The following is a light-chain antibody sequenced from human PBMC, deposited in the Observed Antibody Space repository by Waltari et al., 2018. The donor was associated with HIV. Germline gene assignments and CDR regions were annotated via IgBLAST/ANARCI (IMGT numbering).Light chain of an antibody. CDR3: QEYNRG. Sequence: DSQMTQSPSTLSASVGDRVTITCRASLRIDDWLAWYQQKPGKAPKLLIYKASNLETGVPSRFSGSGFGTEFTLTISSLQPDDLATYYCQEYNRGFGQGTKVEIK. CDR1: LRIDDW. V-gene: IGKV1-5*03. CDR2: KAS. J-gene: IGKJ1*01.